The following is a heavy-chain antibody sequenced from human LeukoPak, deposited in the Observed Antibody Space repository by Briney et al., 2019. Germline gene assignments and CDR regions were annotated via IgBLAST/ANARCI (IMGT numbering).Heavy chain of an antibody. D-gene: IGHD3-10*01. V-gene: IGHV4-39*07. CDR1: GGSISSSSYY. CDR3: ASRHPFAIDY. CDR2: IYYSGST. J-gene: IGHJ4*02. Sequence: SETLSLTCTVSGGSISSSSYYWGWIRQPPGKGLEWIGSIYYSGSTYYNPSLKSRVTISVDTSKNQFSLKLRSVTAADTAVYYCASRHPFAIDYWGQGTLVTVSS.